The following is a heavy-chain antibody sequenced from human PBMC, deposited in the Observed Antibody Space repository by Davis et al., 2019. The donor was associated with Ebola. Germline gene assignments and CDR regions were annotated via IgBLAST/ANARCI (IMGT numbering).Heavy chain of an antibody. CDR1: GGTFSSYA. Sequence: SVQVSCKASGGTFSSYAISWVRQAPGQGLEWMGGIIPIFGTANYAQKFQGRVTITADESTSTAYMELSSLRSEDTAVYYCAKSRIAAAVLQHFDYWGQGTLVTVSS. D-gene: IGHD6-13*01. V-gene: IGHV1-69*13. CDR3: AKSRIAAAVLQHFDY. CDR2: IIPIFGTA. J-gene: IGHJ4*02.